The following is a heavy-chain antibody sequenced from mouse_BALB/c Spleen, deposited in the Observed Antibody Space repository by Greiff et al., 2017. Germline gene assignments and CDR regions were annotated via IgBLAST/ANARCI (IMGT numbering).Heavy chain of an antibody. V-gene: IGHV1S5*01. CDR1: GYTFTSYW. D-gene: IGHD2-2*01. Sequence: QVQLQQPGAELVMPGASVKLSCKASGYTFTSYWMHWVKQRPGQGLEWIGNIYPGSGSTNYDEKFKSKATLTVDTSSSTAYMQLSSLTSKDSAVYYCTRWLRYAMDYWGQGTSVTVSS. CDR2: IYPGSGST. J-gene: IGHJ4*01. CDR3: TRWLRYAMDY.